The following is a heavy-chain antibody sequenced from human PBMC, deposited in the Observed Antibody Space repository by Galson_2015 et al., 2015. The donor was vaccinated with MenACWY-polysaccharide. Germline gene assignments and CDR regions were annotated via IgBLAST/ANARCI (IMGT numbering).Heavy chain of an antibody. CDR3: ARDRSEGSYYDYYYGMDV. CDR1: GGSISSSSYY. V-gene: IGHV4-39*07. CDR2: IYYSGST. D-gene: IGHD1-26*01. Sequence: ETLSLTCTVSGGSISSSSYYWGWIRQPPGKGLEWIGSIYYSGSTYYNPSLKSRVTISVDTSKNQFSLKLSSVTAADTAVYYCARDRSEGSYYDYYYGMDVWGQGTTVTVSS. J-gene: IGHJ6*02.